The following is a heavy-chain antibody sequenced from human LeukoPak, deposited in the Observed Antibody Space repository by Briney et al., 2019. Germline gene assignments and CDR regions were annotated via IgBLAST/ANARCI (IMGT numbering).Heavy chain of an antibody. D-gene: IGHD2-15*01. CDR2: IVVGSGNT. CDR1: GLTFTSSA. V-gene: IGHV1-58*02. J-gene: IGHJ3*02. CDR3: AADGNDWWNAFDI. Sequence: SVKVSCKSSGLTFTSSAMHWLRQAGGQRLDWIGWIVVGSGNTNLAKECQERVTITRDMCTSTGYMELSSLRSEDTAVSYCAADGNDWWNAFDIWGQGTMVTVSS.